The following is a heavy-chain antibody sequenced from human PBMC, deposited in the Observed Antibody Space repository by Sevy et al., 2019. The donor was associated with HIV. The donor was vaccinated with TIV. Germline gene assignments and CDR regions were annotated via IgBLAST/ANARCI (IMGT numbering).Heavy chain of an antibody. CDR2: ISSSSSYI. V-gene: IGHV3-21*01. CDR3: ARYYYDSSGYYCQRGYFDY. D-gene: IGHD3-22*01. CDR1: GFTFSSYS. Sequence: GGSLRLSCAASGFTFSSYSMNWVRQAPGKGLEWVSSISSSSSYIYYADSVKGRFTISRDNAKNSLYLQMNSLRAEETALYYCARYYYDSSGYYCQRGYFDYWGQGTLVTVSS. J-gene: IGHJ4*02.